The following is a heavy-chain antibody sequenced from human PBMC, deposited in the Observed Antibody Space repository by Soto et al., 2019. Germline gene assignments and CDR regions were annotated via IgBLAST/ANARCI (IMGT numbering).Heavy chain of an antibody. J-gene: IGHJ4*02. CDR3: ARATSFSGHHGY. V-gene: IGHV4-31*03. Sequence: QLQLQESGPGLVKPSQTLSLACTVSGGSFSSGGYYWSWIRQLPGKCLEWIGYIYYSGSTYYNPSLKRRFTISLDTSKNQFSLKLSSVTAADTAVYYCARATSFSGHHGYWGQGTLVTVSS. D-gene: IGHD2-8*02. CDR1: GGSFSSGGYY. CDR2: IYYSGST.